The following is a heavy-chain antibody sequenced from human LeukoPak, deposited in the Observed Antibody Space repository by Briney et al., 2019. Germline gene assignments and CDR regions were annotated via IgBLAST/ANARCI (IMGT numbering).Heavy chain of an antibody. Sequence: PGGSLRLSCAASGFTFSSYGMHWVRQAPGKGLEWVAVIWYDGSNKYYADSVKGRFTISRDNSKNTLYLQMNSLRAEDTAVYYCAKARYSYDHYYFDHWGQGTLVTVSS. CDR2: IWYDGSNK. V-gene: IGHV3-33*06. D-gene: IGHD5-18*01. J-gene: IGHJ4*02. CDR1: GFTFSSYG. CDR3: AKARYSYDHYYFDH.